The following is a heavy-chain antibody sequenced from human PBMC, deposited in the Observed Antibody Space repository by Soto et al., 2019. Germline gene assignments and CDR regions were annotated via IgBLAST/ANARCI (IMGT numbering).Heavy chain of an antibody. V-gene: IGHV1-2*04. CDR2: INPNSGGT. J-gene: IGHJ6*02. CDR1: GYTFTGYY. D-gene: IGHD3-10*01. Sequence: ASVKVSCKASGYTFTGYYMHWVRQAPGQGLEWMGWINPNSGGTNYAHKFQGWVTMTRDKSISTAYMELSRLGSDDTAVYYCSRGFYYGSGSYGESTYGMDVWGQGTTVTVSS. CDR3: SRGFYYGSGSYGESTYGMDV.